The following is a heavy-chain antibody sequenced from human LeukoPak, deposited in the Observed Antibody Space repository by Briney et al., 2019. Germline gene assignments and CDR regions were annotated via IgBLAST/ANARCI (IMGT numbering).Heavy chain of an antibody. CDR2: IYYSGST. CDR1: GDSLSSYY. Sequence: SETLSLTCTVSGDSLSSYYWSWIRQPPGKGLEWIGFIYYSGSTNHNPSLRSRVSISVDTSKNQFSLKLSSVTAADTAVYYCARHLGEVYYFDYWGQGTLVTVSS. J-gene: IGHJ4*02. D-gene: IGHD3-16*01. CDR3: ARHLGEVYYFDY. V-gene: IGHV4-59*08.